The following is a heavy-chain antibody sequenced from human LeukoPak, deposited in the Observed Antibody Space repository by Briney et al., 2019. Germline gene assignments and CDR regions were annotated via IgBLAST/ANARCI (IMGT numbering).Heavy chain of an antibody. CDR3: ARDSRPLWFGEFPPGYYYGMDV. Sequence: TGGSLRLSCAASGFTFSSYSMNWVRQAPGKGLEWVSSISSSSSYIYYADSVKGRFTISRDNAKNSLYLQMNSLRAEDTAVYYCARDSRPLWFGEFPPGYYYGMDVWCQGTTVTVS. J-gene: IGHJ6*02. CDR2: ISSSSSYI. D-gene: IGHD3-10*01. CDR1: GFTFSSYS. V-gene: IGHV3-21*01.